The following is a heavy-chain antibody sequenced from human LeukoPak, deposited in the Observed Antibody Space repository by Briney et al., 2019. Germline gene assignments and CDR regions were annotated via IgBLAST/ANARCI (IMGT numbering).Heavy chain of an antibody. J-gene: IGHJ4*02. CDR3: ARRGYYDILTGYPGPFDY. CDR1: GGSISSSNW. D-gene: IGHD3-9*01. CDR2: IYYSGST. V-gene: IGHV4-4*02. Sequence: PSGTLSLTCAVSGGSISSSNWWSWVRQPPGKGLEWIGYIYYSGSTNYNPSLKSRVTISVDTSKNQFSLKLSSVTAADTAVYYCARRGYYDILTGYPGPFDYWGQGTLVTVSS.